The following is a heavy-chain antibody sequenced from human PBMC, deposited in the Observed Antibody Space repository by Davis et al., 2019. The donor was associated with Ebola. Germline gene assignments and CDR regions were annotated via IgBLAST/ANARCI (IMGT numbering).Heavy chain of an antibody. Sequence: GGSLRLSCAASGFTFSSYGMRWVRQAPGKGLEWVAVISYDGSNKYYADSVKGRFTISRDNAKNSLYLQMNSLRAEDTAVYYCARCQLPYYGMDVWGQGTTVTVSS. J-gene: IGHJ6*02. D-gene: IGHD6-6*01. CDR3: ARCQLPYYGMDV. CDR1: GFTFSSYG. CDR2: ISYDGSNK. V-gene: IGHV3-30*03.